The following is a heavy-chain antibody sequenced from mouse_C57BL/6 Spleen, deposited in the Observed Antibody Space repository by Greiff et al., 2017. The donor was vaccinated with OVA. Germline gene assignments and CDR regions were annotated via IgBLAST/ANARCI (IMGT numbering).Heavy chain of an antibody. CDR2: INPNNGGT. CDR1: GYTFTDYN. J-gene: IGHJ2*01. Sequence: VQLQQSGPELVKPGASVKIPCKASGYTFTDYNMDWVKQSHGKSLEWIGDINPNNGGTIYNQKFKGKATLTVDKSSSTAYMELRSLTSEDTAVYYGARTGDMDPYYFDYWGQGTTLTVSS. V-gene: IGHV1-18*01. CDR3: ARTGDMDPYYFDY. D-gene: IGHD1-1*02.